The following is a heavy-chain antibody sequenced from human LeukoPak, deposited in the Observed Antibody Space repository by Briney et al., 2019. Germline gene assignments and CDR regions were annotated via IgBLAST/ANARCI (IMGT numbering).Heavy chain of an antibody. CDR1: GGTFSSYA. V-gene: IGHV1-69*04. CDR2: IIPILGIA. J-gene: IGHJ4*02. Sequence: SVKVSCKASGGTFSSYAISWVRQAPGQGLEWMGRIIPILGIANYAQKFQGRVTITADKSTSTAYMELSSLRSEDTAVYYCARADYDILTGYYTGLDYWGQGTLVTVSS. CDR3: ARADYDILTGYYTGLDY. D-gene: IGHD3-9*01.